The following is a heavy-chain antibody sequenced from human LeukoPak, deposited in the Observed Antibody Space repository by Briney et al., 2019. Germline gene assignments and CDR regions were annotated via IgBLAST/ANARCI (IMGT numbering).Heavy chain of an antibody. CDR1: GGSFSGYY. D-gene: IGHD6-13*01. Sequence: SETLSLTCAVYGGSFSGYYWSWLRQPPGKGLEWIGEINHSGSTNYNPSLKSRVTISVDTSKNQFSLKLSSVTAADTAVYYCARGAKPRAAAGPNWFDPWGQGTLVTVSS. V-gene: IGHV4-34*01. CDR2: INHSGST. CDR3: ARGAKPRAAAGPNWFDP. J-gene: IGHJ5*02.